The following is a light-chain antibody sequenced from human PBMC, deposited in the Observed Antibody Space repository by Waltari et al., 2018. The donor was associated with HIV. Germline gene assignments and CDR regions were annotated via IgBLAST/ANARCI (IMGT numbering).Light chain of an antibody. J-gene: IGLJ2*01. Sequence: SSEVTQAPTVSVALGQTVRLTCQGDSLRNYFPSWYQQKPGQAPVLVSYGENNRPSGIPDRFSGSTSGNTASLIITGAQAEDEAEYYCNSRDSSGNRLVIFGGGTKLTVL. CDR3: NSRDSSGNRLVI. CDR1: SLRNYF. V-gene: IGLV3-19*01. CDR2: GEN.